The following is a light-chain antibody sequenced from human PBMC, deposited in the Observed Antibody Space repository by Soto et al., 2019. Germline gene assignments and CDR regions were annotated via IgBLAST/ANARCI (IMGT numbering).Light chain of an antibody. V-gene: IGLV2-14*01. J-gene: IGLJ2*01. CDR2: DVS. CDR1: SSDVGGYNY. CDR3: AAWDDSLSGVV. Sequence: QSVLTQPASVSGSPGQSITISCTGTSSDVGGYNYVSWYQQHPGKVPKLMIYDVSNRPSGISNRFSGSKSGNTASLAISGLRSEDEADYYCAAWDDSLSGVVFGGGTKVTVL.